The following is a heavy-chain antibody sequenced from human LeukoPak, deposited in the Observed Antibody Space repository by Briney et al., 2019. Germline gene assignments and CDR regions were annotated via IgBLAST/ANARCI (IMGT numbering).Heavy chain of an antibody. CDR1: GYTFTSYY. Sequence: ASVTVSCKASGYTFTSYYMHWVRPAPGQGLEWMGIINPSGGSTSYAQKFQGRVTMTRDTSTSTVYMELSSLRSEDTAVYYCARGYPDFCGGDCYDAFDIWGQGTMVTVSS. J-gene: IGHJ3*02. CDR3: ARGYPDFCGGDCYDAFDI. V-gene: IGHV1-46*01. D-gene: IGHD2-21*02. CDR2: INPSGGST.